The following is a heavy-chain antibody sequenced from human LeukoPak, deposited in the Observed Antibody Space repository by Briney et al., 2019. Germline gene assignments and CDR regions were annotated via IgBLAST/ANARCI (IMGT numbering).Heavy chain of an antibody. CDR2: MNPNSGNT. V-gene: IGHV1-8*02. J-gene: IGHJ3*02. CDR3: AREYYDFWSGYSGDDAFDI. D-gene: IGHD3-3*01. Sequence: GAPVKASCKASRGTFSSYAISWVRQAPGQGLEWMGWMNPNSGNTGYAQKFQGRVTMTRNTSISTAYMELSGLRSEDTAVYYCAREYYDFWSGYSGDDAFDIWGQGTMVTVSS. CDR1: RGTFSSYA.